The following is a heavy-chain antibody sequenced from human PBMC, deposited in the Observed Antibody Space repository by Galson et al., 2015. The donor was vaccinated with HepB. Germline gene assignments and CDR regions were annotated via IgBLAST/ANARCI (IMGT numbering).Heavy chain of an antibody. D-gene: IGHD2-2*01. Sequence: SVKVSCKASGGTFSSYAISWVRQAPGQGLEWMGGIIPIFGTANYAQKFQGRVTITADESTSTAYMELSSLRSEDTAVYYCARQNYIVVVPAAGLWWFDPWGQGTLVTVSS. CDR1: GGTFSSYA. CDR3: ARQNYIVVVPAAGLWWFDP. V-gene: IGHV1-69*13. CDR2: IIPIFGTA. J-gene: IGHJ5*02.